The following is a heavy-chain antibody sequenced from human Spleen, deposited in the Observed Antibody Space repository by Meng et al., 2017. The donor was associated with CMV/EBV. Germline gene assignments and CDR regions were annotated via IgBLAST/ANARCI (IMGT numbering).Heavy chain of an antibody. J-gene: IGHJ4*02. CDR3: ARGTFGYCSSTSCHSDY. V-gene: IGHV4-39*07. CDR2: IYYSGST. D-gene: IGHD2-2*03. CDR1: GGSISSSSYY. Sequence: SETLSLTCTVSGGSISSSSYYWGWIRQPPGKGLEWIGSIYYSGSTYYNPSLMSRVTISVDTSKNQFSLKLSSVTAADTAVYYCARGTFGYCSSTSCHSDYWGQGTLVTVSS.